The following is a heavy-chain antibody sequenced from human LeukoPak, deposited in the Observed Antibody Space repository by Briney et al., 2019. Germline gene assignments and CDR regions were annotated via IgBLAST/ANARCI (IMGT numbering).Heavy chain of an antibody. Sequence: KPSETLSLTCTVSGGSISSGGYYWSWIRQHPGKGLEWIGYIYYSGSTYYNPSLKSRVTISVDTSKNQFSLKLSSVTAADTAVYYCASTRQLERSERVPDQHFDYWGQGTLVTVSS. CDR2: IYYSGST. CDR1: GGSISSGGYY. V-gene: IGHV4-31*03. CDR3: ASTRQLERSERVPDQHFDY. D-gene: IGHD1-1*01. J-gene: IGHJ4*02.